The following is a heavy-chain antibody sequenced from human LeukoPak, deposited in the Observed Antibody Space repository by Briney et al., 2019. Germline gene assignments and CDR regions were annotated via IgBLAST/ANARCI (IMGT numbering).Heavy chain of an antibody. D-gene: IGHD4-23*01. J-gene: IGHJ6*03. CDR3: AKQSGGGNSGYYYYYMDV. CDR2: IWYDGSNK. CDR1: GFTFSSYC. V-gene: IGHV3-33*06. Sequence: PGGSLRLSCAASGFTFSSYCMHWVRQAPGKGLEWVAGIWYDGSNKYYADSVKGRFTISRDNSKNTLYLQMNSLRAEDTAVYYCAKQSGGGNSGYYYYYMDVWGKGTTVTVSS.